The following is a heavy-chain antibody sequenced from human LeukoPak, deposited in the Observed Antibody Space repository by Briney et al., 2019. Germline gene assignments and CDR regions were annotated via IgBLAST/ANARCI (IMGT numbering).Heavy chain of an antibody. CDR1: GGSISNYY. CDR2: IYYTGSA. CDR3: AANKDNWFDP. Sequence: SETLSLTCTVSGGSISNYYWRWFRQTPGKGPEWIGYIYYTGSANYNPSLKSRVTISVDTSQNQFSLKVSSVTAADTAVYYCAANKDNWFDPWGQGTLVTVSS. J-gene: IGHJ5*02. V-gene: IGHV4-59*08. D-gene: IGHD1/OR15-1a*01.